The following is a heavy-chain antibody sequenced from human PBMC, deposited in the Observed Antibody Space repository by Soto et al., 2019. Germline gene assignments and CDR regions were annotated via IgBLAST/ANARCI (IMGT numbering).Heavy chain of an antibody. CDR3: ARAQHGDYRAIFFWYFDL. Sequence: QITLKESGPTLVKPTQTLTLTCTLSGFSLSASGVGVGWIRQPPGKALEWLALIYWYDDKRYNPSLKTRLTITKGTSKDQVVLTMTNMDPVVTATYYCARAQHGDYRAIFFWYFDLWGRGTLVTVSS. J-gene: IGHJ2*01. CDR2: IYWYDDK. D-gene: IGHD4-17*01. CDR1: GFSLSASGVG. V-gene: IGHV2-5*01.